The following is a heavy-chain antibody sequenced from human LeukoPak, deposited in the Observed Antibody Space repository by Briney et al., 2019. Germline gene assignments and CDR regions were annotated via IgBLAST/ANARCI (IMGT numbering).Heavy chain of an antibody. V-gene: IGHV3-30-3*01. CDR1: GFTFSSYA. CDR2: ISYDDGSNK. D-gene: IGHD4-23*01. Sequence: GGSLILSCAASGFTFSSYAMHWVRQAPGKGLEWVALISYDDGSNKYYADSVKGRFTISRDNSKNTLYLQMNSLRAEDTAVYYCARVDYGGNLHFDYWGQGTLVTVSS. CDR3: ARVDYGGNLHFDY. J-gene: IGHJ4*02.